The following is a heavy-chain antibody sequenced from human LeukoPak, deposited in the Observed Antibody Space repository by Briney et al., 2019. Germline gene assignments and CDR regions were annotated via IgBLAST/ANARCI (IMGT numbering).Heavy chain of an antibody. D-gene: IGHD2-21*01. CDR2: INHSGST. CDR1: GESFIYNY. J-gene: IGHJ6*03. CDR3: AGRRLLTRPGYYMDV. V-gene: IGHV4-34*01. Sequence: PSETLSLTCAVYGESFIYNYWTWIPQPPGKGLEWIGEINHSGSTSYNRSLKGRVTMSVVRAKNQFSLNLSSVTAADTAVYYCAGRRLLTRPGYYMDVWGKGTTVTISS.